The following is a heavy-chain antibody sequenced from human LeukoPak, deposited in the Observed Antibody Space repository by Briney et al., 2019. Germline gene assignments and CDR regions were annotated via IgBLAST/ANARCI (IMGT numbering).Heavy chain of an antibody. Sequence: SGPTLVKPTQTLTLTCTFSGFSLSTSGVGVGWIRQPPGKALEWLALIYWNDDKRYSPSLKSRLTITKDTSKNQVVLTMTNMDPVNTAKYSGPHENYVFWVGRDVGAKGPRVTFP. J-gene: IGHJ6*03. CDR3: PHENYVFWVGRDV. D-gene: IGHD3-3*01. CDR2: IYWNDDK. CDR1: GFSLSTSGVG. V-gene: IGHV2-5*01.